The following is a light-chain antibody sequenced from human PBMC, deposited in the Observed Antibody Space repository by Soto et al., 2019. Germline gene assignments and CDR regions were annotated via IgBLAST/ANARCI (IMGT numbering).Light chain of an antibody. CDR3: QQYNNWPPYT. J-gene: IGKJ2*01. Sequence: EIVMTQSPATLSVSLGERATLSCRASQSVRSNLAWYKQKPGQAPRLLIYGASTRATGIPARFSGSGSGTEFTLTISSLQSEDFAVYYCQQYNNWPPYTFGQGTKLEIK. CDR1: QSVRSN. CDR2: GAS. V-gene: IGKV3-15*01.